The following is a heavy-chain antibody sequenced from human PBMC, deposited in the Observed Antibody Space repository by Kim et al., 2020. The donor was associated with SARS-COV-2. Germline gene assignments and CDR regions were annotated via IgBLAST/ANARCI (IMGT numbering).Heavy chain of an antibody. CDR3: VRAPLGTGHTGDLWY. D-gene: IGHD2-21*01. Sequence: ASVKVSCKASGYIFTDYEINWVRQAAGQGLEWMGWMNPKSGDTGYAQNFQGRLTMTRNTSITTAHMELRSLRFDDTAVYYCVRAPLGTGHTGDLWYWGQGSLVTVSS. CDR2: MNPKSGDT. J-gene: IGHJ4*02. V-gene: IGHV1-8*01. CDR1: GYIFTDYE.